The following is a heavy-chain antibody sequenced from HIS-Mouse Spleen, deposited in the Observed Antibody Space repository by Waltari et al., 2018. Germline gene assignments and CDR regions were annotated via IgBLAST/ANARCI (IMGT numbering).Heavy chain of an antibody. CDR3: ARYCSGGSCYGGSFDY. CDR2: IYTSGST. Sequence: QVQLQESGPGLGKPSETLSLTCTVSGGSISRYYWSWIRPPAGKGLEWIGRIYTSGSTNYNPSLKSRVTMSVDTSKNQFSLKLSSVTAADTAVYYCARYCSGGSCYGGSFDYWGQGTLVTVSS. J-gene: IGHJ4*02. CDR1: GGSISRYY. V-gene: IGHV4-4*07. D-gene: IGHD2-15*01.